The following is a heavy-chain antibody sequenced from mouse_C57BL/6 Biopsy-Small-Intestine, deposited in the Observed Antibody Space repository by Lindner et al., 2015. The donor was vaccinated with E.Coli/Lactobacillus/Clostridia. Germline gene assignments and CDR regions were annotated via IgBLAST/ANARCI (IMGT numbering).Heavy chain of an antibody. Sequence: VQLQESGPELVKPGASVRISCKASGFAFSGSWMNWVKQRPGKGLEWIGRIYPEDGDTTYNGKFKGKATLTADKSSSTAYMQLSSLTSEDSAVYFCARGTRVDYWGQGTTLTVSS. CDR1: GFAFSGSW. CDR3: ARGTRVDY. J-gene: IGHJ2*01. V-gene: IGHV1-82*01. CDR2: IYPEDGDT. D-gene: IGHD3-3*01.